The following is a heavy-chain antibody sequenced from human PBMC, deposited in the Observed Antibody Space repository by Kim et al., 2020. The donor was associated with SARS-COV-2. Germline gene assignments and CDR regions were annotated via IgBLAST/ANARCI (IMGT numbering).Heavy chain of an antibody. CDR1: GFTFSSYG. J-gene: IGHJ4*02. D-gene: IGHD5-12*01. V-gene: IGHV3-30*18. CDR2: ISYDGSNK. CDR3: AKDQVDIVATTEIDY. Sequence: GGSLRLSCAASGFTFSSYGMHWVRQAPGKGLEWVAVISYDGSNKYYADSVKGRFTISRDNSKNTLYLQMNSLRAEDTAVYYCAKDQVDIVATTEIDYWGQGTLVTVSS.